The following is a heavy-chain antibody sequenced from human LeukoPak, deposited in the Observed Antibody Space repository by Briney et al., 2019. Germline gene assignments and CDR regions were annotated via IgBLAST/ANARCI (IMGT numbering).Heavy chain of an antibody. J-gene: IGHJ6*02. CDR3: ARGLRQEYYGMDV. CDR1: GFTFSSYS. D-gene: IGHD5/OR15-5a*01. CDR2: ISSSSSYI. Sequence: GGSLRLSCAASGFTFSSYSMNWVRQSPGKGLEWVSSISSSSSYIYYADSVKGRFTIYRDNAKDSLYLQMNSLRAEDTAVYYCARGLRQEYYGMDVWGQGTTVTVSS. V-gene: IGHV3-21*01.